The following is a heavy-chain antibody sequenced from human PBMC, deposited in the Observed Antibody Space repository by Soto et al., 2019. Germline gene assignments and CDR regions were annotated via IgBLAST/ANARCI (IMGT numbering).Heavy chain of an antibody. J-gene: IGHJ4*02. CDR2: IYYSGST. CDR3: ARVPLAPKLVYFDY. Sequence: PSETLSLTCTVSGGSISSYYWSWIRQPPGKGLEWIGYIYYSGSTNYNPSLKSRVTISVDTSKNQFSLKLSSVTAADTAVYYCARVPLAPKLVYFDYWGQGTLVTVSS. CDR1: GGSISSYY. V-gene: IGHV4-59*01.